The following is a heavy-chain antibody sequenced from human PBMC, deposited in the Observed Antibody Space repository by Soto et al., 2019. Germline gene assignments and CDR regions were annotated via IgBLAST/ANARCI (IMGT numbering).Heavy chain of an antibody. CDR2: ISYDGSNK. CDR3: AKPAATLPEYYFDY. V-gene: IGHV3-30*18. J-gene: IGHJ4*02. D-gene: IGHD6-25*01. CDR1: GFTFSSYG. Sequence: GGSVRLSCAASGFTFSSYGMHWVRQAPGKGLEWVAVISYDGSNKYYADSVKGRFTISRDNSKNTLYLQMNSLRAEDTAVYYCAKPAATLPEYYFDYWGQGTLVTVSS.